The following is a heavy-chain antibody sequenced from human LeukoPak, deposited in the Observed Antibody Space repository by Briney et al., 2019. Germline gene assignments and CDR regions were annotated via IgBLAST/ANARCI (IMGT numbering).Heavy chain of an antibody. J-gene: IGHJ4*02. CDR2: ISAYNGNT. Sequence: ASVKVSCKASGYTFTSYGISWVRQAPEQGLEWMGWISAYNGNTNYAQKLQGRVTMTTDTSTSTAYMELRSLRSDDTAVYYCARTALYCSSTSCYRDYWGQGTLVTVSS. D-gene: IGHD2-2*01. CDR3: ARTALYCSSTSCYRDY. V-gene: IGHV1-18*01. CDR1: GYTFTSYG.